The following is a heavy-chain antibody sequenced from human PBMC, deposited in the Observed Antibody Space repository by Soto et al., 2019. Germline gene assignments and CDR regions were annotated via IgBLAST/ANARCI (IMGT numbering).Heavy chain of an antibody. J-gene: IGHJ6*02. CDR2: IDPSDSYT. V-gene: IGHV5-10-1*01. CDR3: ARRLSGPKEEYDAYYFYGLDV. CDR1: GYSFTSYW. D-gene: IGHD1-1*01. Sequence: GESLKISCQGSGYSFTSYWITWVRQTPGKGLEWMGRIDPSDSYTNYSPSFQGRVTISADRSISTAFLQWSSLEASDTAIYYCARRLSGPKEEYDAYYFYGLDVWAKGPRSPSP.